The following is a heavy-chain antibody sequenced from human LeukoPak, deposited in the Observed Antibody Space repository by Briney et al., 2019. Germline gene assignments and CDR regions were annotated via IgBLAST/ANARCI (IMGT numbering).Heavy chain of an antibody. V-gene: IGHV1-3*01. J-gene: IGHJ4*02. CDR2: INAGNGDT. Sequence: GASVKVSCKTSGYTFSTYTMHWVRQAPGQRLEWMGWINAGNGDTKYSQKFQGRVTITRATSASTAYMEMSSLRCEDTAVYYCAREIDRDDYNRFFDYWGQGTLVTVSS. CDR3: AREIDRDDYNRFFDY. D-gene: IGHD5-24*01. CDR1: GYTFSTYT.